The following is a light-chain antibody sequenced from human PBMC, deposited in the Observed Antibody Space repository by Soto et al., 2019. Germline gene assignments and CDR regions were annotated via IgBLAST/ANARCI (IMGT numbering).Light chain of an antibody. Sequence: DFHLTPSPSFLSASVVDRVTITGRASQGISSFLAWYQQKPGKAPNLLMYAASTLQSGVPSSFSGGESGTDFTLTISSLQPEDFATYYCQQYNSYWTFGQGTKVDI. CDR3: QQYNSYWT. V-gene: IGKV1-9*01. CDR2: AAS. J-gene: IGKJ1*01. CDR1: QGISSF.